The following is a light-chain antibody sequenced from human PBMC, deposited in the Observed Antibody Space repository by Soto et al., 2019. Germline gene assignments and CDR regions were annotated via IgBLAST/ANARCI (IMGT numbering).Light chain of an antibody. CDR1: SSNIGSNT. J-gene: IGLJ2*01. V-gene: IGLV1-44*01. CDR2: SNN. CDR3: AAWNDSLNDVV. Sequence: QSVLTQPPSASGTPGQWVTISCSGSSSNIGSNTLNWYQQLPGTAPKPLIYSNNHRPSGVPDRFSGSKSGTSASMAITGLQSEDEADYYCAAWNDSLNDVVFGAGTKLTVL.